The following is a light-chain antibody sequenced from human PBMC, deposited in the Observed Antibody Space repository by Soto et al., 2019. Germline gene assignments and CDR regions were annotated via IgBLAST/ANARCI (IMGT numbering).Light chain of an antibody. CDR1: QSISSY. CDR3: QQSYSTPYT. V-gene: IGKV1-39*01. J-gene: IGKJ2*01. CDR2: AAS. Sequence: DIQMTQSPSSLSASVGDRVTITCRASQSISSYLNWYQQKPGKAPKLLIYAASSLQSGVPSRFSGSGSGTDFTLTISSLNPEDFATYYCQQSYSTPYTFGQGTKLEIK.